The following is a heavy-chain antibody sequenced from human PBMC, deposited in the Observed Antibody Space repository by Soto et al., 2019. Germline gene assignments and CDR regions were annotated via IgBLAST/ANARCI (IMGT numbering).Heavy chain of an antibody. J-gene: IGHJ1*01. CDR2: ISYDGSNK. V-gene: IGHV3-30*18. CDR1: GFTFSSYG. Sequence: QVQLVESGGGVVQPGRSLRLSCAASGFTFSSYGMHWVRQAPGKGLEWVAVISYDGSNKYYADSVKGRFTISRDNSKNTLYLQMNSLRAEDTAVYYCAKDGLITSDDYYDSSGYPGGAWRHWGQGTLVTVSS. CDR3: AKDGLITSDDYYDSSGYPGGAWRH. D-gene: IGHD3-22*01.